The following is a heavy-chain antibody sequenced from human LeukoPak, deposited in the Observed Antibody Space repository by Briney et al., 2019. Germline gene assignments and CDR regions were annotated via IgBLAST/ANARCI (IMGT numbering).Heavy chain of an antibody. V-gene: IGHV4-59*01. CDR1: GGSISSYY. J-gene: IGHJ4*02. CDR2: NSYSGNT. Sequence: ETLSLTCTVSGGSISSYYWTWIRQPPGKGLEWIGYNSYSGNTNFNPSLKSRVSISLDMSKNQFSLKLSSVTAADTAVYYCARAGSDWSFDYWGQGTLVTVSS. D-gene: IGHD6-19*01. CDR3: ARAGSDWSFDY.